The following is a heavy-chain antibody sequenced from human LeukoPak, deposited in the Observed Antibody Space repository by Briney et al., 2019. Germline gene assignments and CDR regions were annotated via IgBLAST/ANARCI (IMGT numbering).Heavy chain of an antibody. Sequence: SETLSLTCAVSGGSISSRNWWSRVRQPPGKGLDWIGEIYHSGSTNYNPSLKSRVTISVDKSKNQFSLQLNSVTPEDTAVYYCARDPTSRAAAVTNAMDVWGQGTTVTVSS. D-gene: IGHD6-13*01. CDR3: ARDPTSRAAAVTNAMDV. CDR2: IYHSGST. J-gene: IGHJ6*02. CDR1: GGSISSRNW. V-gene: IGHV4-4*02.